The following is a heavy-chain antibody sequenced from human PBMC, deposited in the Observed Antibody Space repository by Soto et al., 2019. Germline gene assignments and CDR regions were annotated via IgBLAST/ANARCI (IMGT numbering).Heavy chain of an antibody. V-gene: IGHV1-69*02. CDR1: GDTFSIYT. CDR2: VIPIFDIT. CDR3: SPAY. J-gene: IGHJ4*02. Sequence: EASVKVSCKASGDTFSIYTISWVRQAPGQGLEWMGRVIPIFDITSYTQRFQGRVTITADKSTTTVYMELSSLRSEDTAVYYRSPAYWGQGTLVTVSS.